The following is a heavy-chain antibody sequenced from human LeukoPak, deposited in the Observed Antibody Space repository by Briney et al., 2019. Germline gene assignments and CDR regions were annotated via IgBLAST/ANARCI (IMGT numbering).Heavy chain of an antibody. CDR2: INPNSGGT. Sequence: ASVKVSCKASGYTFTGYYMHWVRQAPGQGLGWMGWINPNSGGTNYAQKFQGRVTMTRDTSISTAYMELSRLRSDDTAVYYCARDHGKQWPKGDYWGQGTLVTVSS. CDR3: ARDHGKQWPKGDY. V-gene: IGHV1-2*02. CDR1: GYTFTGYY. J-gene: IGHJ4*02. D-gene: IGHD6-19*01.